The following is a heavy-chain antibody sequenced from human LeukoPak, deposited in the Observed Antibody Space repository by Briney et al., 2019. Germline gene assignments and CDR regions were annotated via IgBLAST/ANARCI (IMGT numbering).Heavy chain of an antibody. CDR3: TRNYGEVPAAIALYYHYGMDV. CDR1: GFTFSSYA. CDR2: ISYDGSNK. V-gene: IGHV3-30-3*01. Sequence: PGRSLRLSCAASGFTFSSYAMPWVRQAPGKGLEWVAVISYDGSNKYYADSVKGRFTISRDNSKNTLYLQMNSLRAEDTAVYYCTRNYGEVPAAIALYYHYGMDVWGQGTTVTVSS. D-gene: IGHD2-2*02. J-gene: IGHJ6*02.